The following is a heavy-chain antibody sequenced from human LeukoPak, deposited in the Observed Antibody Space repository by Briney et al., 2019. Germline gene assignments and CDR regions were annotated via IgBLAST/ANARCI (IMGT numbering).Heavy chain of an antibody. J-gene: IGHJ4*02. CDR1: GLTVSTNY. D-gene: IGHD1-26*01. Sequence: GGSLRLSXAASGLTVSTNYMSWVRQAPGKGLEWVSVIYSGGSTYYADSVKGRFTISRDNSKNTLYLQVNSLRAEDTAVYYCAREVVGAYYFDYWGQGTLVTVSS. CDR3: AREVVGAYYFDY. V-gene: IGHV3-66*02. CDR2: IYSGGST.